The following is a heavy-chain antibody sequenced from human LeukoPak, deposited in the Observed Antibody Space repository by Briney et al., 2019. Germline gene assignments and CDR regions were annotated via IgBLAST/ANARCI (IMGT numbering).Heavy chain of an antibody. J-gene: IGHJ4*02. V-gene: IGHV1-8*01. CDR3: ARGPPNWGFDY. CDR2: MSPNSGNT. D-gene: IGHD7-27*01. Sequence: GASVKVSCKASRCTFISYDINWVRQATGQGLEWMGWMSPNSGNTGYAQKFQGRVTMTRNTSISTAYMELSSLRSEDTAVYYCARGPPNWGFDYWGQGTLVTVSS. CDR1: RCTFISYD.